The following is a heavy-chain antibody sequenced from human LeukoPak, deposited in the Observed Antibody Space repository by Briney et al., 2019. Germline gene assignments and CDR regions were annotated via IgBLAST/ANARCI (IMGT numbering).Heavy chain of an antibody. CDR3: ATTRYYYDSSDAFDI. J-gene: IGHJ3*02. V-gene: IGHV1-69*06. D-gene: IGHD3-22*01. Sequence: ASVKVPCKASGGTFSSYAISWVRQAPGQGLEWMGRIIPIFGTANYAQKFQGRVTITADKSTSTAYMELSSLRSEDTAVYYCATTRYYYDSSDAFDIWGQGTMVTVSS. CDR1: GGTFSSYA. CDR2: IIPIFGTA.